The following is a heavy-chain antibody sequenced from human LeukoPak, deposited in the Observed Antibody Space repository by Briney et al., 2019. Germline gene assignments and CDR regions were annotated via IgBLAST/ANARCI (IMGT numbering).Heavy chain of an antibody. Sequence: SETLSLTCTVSVGSISSSSYYWRWIRQPPGKGLEWIGSIYYSGSTYYNPSLKSRVTKSVDTSNTQFALKLSSVTAADTAVYYCARSVDTAMVPVFDYWGQGTLVTVSS. CDR3: ARSVDTAMVPVFDY. J-gene: IGHJ4*02. CDR2: IYYSGST. D-gene: IGHD5-18*01. V-gene: IGHV4-39*01. CDR1: VGSISSSSYY.